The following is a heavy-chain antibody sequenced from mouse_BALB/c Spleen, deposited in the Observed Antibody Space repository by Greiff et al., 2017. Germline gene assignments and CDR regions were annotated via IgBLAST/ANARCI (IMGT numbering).Heavy chain of an antibody. CDR3: ARHVADYYAMDY. Sequence: EVQLVESGGDLVKPGGSLKLSCAASGFTFSSYGMSWVRQTPDKRLEWVATISSGGSYTYYPDSVKGRFTISRDNAKNTLYLQMSSLKSEDTAMYYCARHVADYYAMDYWGQGTSVTVSS. D-gene: IGHD1-1*01. J-gene: IGHJ4*01. CDR2: ISSGGSYT. V-gene: IGHV5-6*01. CDR1: GFTFSSYG.